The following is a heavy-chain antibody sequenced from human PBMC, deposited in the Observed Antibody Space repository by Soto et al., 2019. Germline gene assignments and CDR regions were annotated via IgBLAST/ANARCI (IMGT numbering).Heavy chain of an antibody. V-gene: IGHV4-31*03. CDR3: ARIKSSGYYYNDY. D-gene: IGHD3-22*01. J-gene: IGHJ4*02. Sequence: PSETLSLTCTVSGGSIRSGGYYWSWIRQHPGKGLEWIGYIYYSGSTYYNPSLKSRVTISVDTSKNQFSLKLSSVTAADTAVYYCARIKSSGYYYNDYWGQGTLVTVSS. CDR1: GGSIRSGGYY. CDR2: IYYSGST.